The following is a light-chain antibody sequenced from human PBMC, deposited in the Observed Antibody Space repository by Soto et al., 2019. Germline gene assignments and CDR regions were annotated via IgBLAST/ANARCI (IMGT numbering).Light chain of an antibody. CDR2: EVS. J-gene: IGKJ1*01. V-gene: IGKV2-30*02. Sequence: DVVMTQSPLSLPVTLGQPASISCRSSQSLIHSDGNTYLSWFQQRPGQSPRRLIYEVSYRDSGVPVRFTGSGSGTDFTLKISRVEAEDVGVYYCMQGTHWPWTFGQGTEVEIK. CDR1: QSLIHSDGNTY. CDR3: MQGTHWPWT.